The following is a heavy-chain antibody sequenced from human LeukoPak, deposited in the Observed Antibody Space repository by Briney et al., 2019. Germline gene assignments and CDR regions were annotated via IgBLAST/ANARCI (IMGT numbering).Heavy chain of an antibody. Sequence: SVKVSCKASGYTFTGYYMHWVRQAPGQGLEWMGRIIPIFGTANYAQKFQGRVTITTDESTSTAYMQLSSLRSEETAVYYCARLPLQGGYCSSTSCYGGGAFDIWAQGTMVTVSS. V-gene: IGHV1-69*05. CDR2: IIPIFGTA. D-gene: IGHD2-2*01. J-gene: IGHJ3*02. CDR3: ARLPLQGGYCSSTSCYGGGAFDI. CDR1: GYTFTGYY.